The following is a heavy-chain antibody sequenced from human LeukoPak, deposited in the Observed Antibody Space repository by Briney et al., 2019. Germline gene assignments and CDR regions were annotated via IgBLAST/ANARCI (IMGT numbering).Heavy chain of an antibody. Sequence: SETLSLTCAVYSGSFSGYYWSWIRQPPGKGLEWIGEINHSGSTNYNPSLKSRVTISVDTSKNQFSLKLSSVTAADTAVYYCARKQWLVQSHDYWGQGTLVTVSS. CDR3: ARKQWLVQSHDY. CDR1: SGSFSGYY. D-gene: IGHD6-19*01. J-gene: IGHJ4*02. CDR2: INHSGST. V-gene: IGHV4-34*01.